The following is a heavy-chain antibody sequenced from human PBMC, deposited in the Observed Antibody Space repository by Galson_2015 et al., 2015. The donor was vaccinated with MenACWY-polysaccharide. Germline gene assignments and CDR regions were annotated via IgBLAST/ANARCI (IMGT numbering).Heavy chain of an antibody. Sequence: LSLTCTVSGASVSSTTDYWSWLRQPPGKGPEWIGFMSSNGGANRNPSLKSRVTISIDTSENQFSLRLNSVTAADAAMYYCAREPTYSGSFGWFDSWGQGTLVTVSP. D-gene: IGHD1-26*01. V-gene: IGHV4-61*01. CDR2: MSSNGGA. CDR1: GASVSSTTDY. J-gene: IGHJ5*01. CDR3: AREPTYSGSFGWFDS.